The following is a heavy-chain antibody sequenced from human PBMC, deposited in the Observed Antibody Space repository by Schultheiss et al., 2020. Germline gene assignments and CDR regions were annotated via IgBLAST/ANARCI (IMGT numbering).Heavy chain of an antibody. D-gene: IGHD2-21*01. CDR1: GFTFSDYY. V-gene: IGHV3-11*01. J-gene: IGHJ4*02. CDR2: ISSSGSTI. CDR3: AKVGAAYCGGDCYSDY. Sequence: GGSLRLSCAASGFTFSDYYMSWIRQAPGKGLEWVSYISSSGSTIYYADSVKGRFTISRDNAKNSLYLQMNSLRAEDTAVYYCAKVGAAYCGGDCYSDYWGQGTLVTVSS.